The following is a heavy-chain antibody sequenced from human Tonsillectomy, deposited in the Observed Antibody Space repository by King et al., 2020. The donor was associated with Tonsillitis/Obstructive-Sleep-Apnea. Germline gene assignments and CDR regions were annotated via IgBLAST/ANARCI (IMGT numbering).Heavy chain of an antibody. CDR1: GYSFTGYY. CDR3: AKEKGTATVTREFDP. V-gene: IGHV1-2*06. CDR2: INPNSGDT. J-gene: IGHJ5*02. Sequence: VQLVESGAEVKKPGASVKVSCKASGYSFTGYYMHWVRQAPGQGLEWMGRINPNSGDTNYAQKFKGRVTMTRDTSISTAYMELSRLRSDDTAVYYCAKEKGTATVTREFDPCGPGTLVTVSS. D-gene: IGHD2-21*02.